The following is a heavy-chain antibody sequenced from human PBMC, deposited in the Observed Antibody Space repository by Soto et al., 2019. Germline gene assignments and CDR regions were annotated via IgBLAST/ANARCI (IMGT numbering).Heavy chain of an antibody. V-gene: IGHV4-59*08. J-gene: IGHJ6*03. CDR3: ARTYGDSASNYYYYYMDV. Sequence: SETLSLTCAVSGGSISSYYWSWIRQPPGKGLEWIGYIYYSGSTNYNPSLKSRVTISVDTSKNQFSLKLSSVTAADTAVYYCARTYGDSASNYYYYYMDVWDKGTTVTVSS. CDR2: IYYSGST. CDR1: GGSISSYY. D-gene: IGHD4-17*01.